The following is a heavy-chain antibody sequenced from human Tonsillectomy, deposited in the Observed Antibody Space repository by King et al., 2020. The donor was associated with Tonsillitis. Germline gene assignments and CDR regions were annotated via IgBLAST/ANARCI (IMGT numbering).Heavy chain of an antibody. V-gene: IGHV4-39*01. D-gene: IGHD1-14*01. J-gene: IGHJ4*02. CDR2: IYYSGST. CDR3: ARGARIGIYYFDY. CDR1: GGSISSSSYY. Sequence: LQLQESGPGLVKPSETLSLTCTVSGGSISSSSYYWGWIRQPPGQGLEWIGSIYYSGSTYYNPSLKSRVTMSVDTSNNQFSLKLRSVTAADTAVYYCARGARIGIYYFDYWGQGTLVTVSS.